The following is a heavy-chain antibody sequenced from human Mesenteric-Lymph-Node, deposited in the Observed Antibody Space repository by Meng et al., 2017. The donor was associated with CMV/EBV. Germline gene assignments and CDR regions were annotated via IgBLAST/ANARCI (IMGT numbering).Heavy chain of an antibody. Sequence: ASVKVSCKASGYTFSDYYIHWVRQAPGQGLEWMGWINPDTGGTNYAQKFQGRVTMTRDTSISTVNMELSTLKSDDTAVYYCAKDTGVTIFGVVIKSAWFDPWGQGTLVTVSS. D-gene: IGHD3-3*01. CDR1: GYTFSDYY. J-gene: IGHJ5*02. V-gene: IGHV1-2*02. CDR2: INPDTGGT. CDR3: AKDTGVTIFGVVIKSAWFDP.